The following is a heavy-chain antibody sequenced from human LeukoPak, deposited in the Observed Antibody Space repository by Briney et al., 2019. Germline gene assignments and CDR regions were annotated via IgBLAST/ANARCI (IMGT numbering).Heavy chain of an antibody. J-gene: IGHJ4*02. V-gene: IGHV3-9*01. CDR2: IRWNSGSI. CDR1: GFTLDDYA. CDR3: AKDIRPGAWYFDY. D-gene: IGHD6-19*01. Sequence: GRSMRLSCAASGFTLDDYAMHWVRQPPAKGLVWVSGIRWNSGSIGYADSVKGRFTICRDNAKNSLYLQMNSLRAENTALYYCAKDIRPGAWYFDYWGQGTLVTVSS.